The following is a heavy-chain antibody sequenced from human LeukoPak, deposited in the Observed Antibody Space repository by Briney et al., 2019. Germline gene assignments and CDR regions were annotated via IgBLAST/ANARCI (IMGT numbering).Heavy chain of an antibody. CDR3: ARGNNLNYYGSGSYACDY. J-gene: IGHJ4*02. D-gene: IGHD3-10*01. V-gene: IGHV4-34*01. CDR1: GGSFSGYY. Sequence: PSETLSLTCAVYGGSFSGYYWSWIRQPPGKGLGWIGEINHSGSTNYNPSLKSRVTIPVDTSKNQFSLKLSSVTAADTAVYYCARGNNLNYYGSGSYACDYWGQGTLVTVSS. CDR2: INHSGST.